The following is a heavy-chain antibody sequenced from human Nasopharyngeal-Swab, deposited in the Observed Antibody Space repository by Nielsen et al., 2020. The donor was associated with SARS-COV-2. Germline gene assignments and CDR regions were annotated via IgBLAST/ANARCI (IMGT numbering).Heavy chain of an antibody. Sequence: GESLKIHCAASGFTFSSYGMHWVRQAPGKGLEWVAIIYYDGSKKYYADSVNGRFTISRDNSKNTLYLQMNSLRGEDTAVYYCARESGVGELLGGSFDYWGQGTLVTVSS. J-gene: IGHJ4*02. CDR3: ARESGVGELLGGSFDY. CDR1: GFTFSSYG. V-gene: IGHV3-33*01. D-gene: IGHD3-10*01. CDR2: IYYDGSKK.